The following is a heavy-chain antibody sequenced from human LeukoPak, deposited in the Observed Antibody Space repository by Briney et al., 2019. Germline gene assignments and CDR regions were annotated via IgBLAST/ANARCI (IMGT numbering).Heavy chain of an antibody. J-gene: IGHJ3*02. D-gene: IGHD2-2*01. CDR1: GFTFSSYG. CDR3: ARDGGIVVVPAATYNWNSLDI. V-gene: IGHV3-33*01. CDR2: IWYDGSNK. Sequence: PGRSLRLSCAASGFTFSSYGMHWVRQAPGKGLEWVAVIWYDGSNKYYADSVKGRFTISRDNSKNTLYLQMNSLRAEDTAVYYCARDGGIVVVPAATYNWNSLDIWGQGTIVTVSS.